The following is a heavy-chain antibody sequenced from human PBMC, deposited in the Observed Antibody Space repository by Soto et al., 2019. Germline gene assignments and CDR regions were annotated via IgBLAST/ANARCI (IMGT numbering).Heavy chain of an antibody. CDR1: GDSISNGTYY. J-gene: IGHJ4*02. Sequence: SETLSLTCTVSGDSISNGTYYWTWIRQSPGKGPEWLGYVFRSGHTFYNPSLKSRLQISIDTAKNQFSLKMTSMAGEDAGTYYCAREKAVGWYDDSWGRGTLVTVSS. V-gene: IGHV4-30-4*01. CDR2: VFRSGHT. D-gene: IGHD6-19*01. CDR3: AREKAVGWYDDS.